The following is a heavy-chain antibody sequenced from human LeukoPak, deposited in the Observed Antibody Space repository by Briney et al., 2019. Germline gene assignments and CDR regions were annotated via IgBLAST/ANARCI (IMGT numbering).Heavy chain of an antibody. Sequence: ASVKVSCKASGYTFTGYYMHWVRQAPGQGLEWMGWINPNSGGTNYAQKFQGRVTMTRDTSISTAYMELSRLRSDDTAVYYCARHSRVAIADAFDIWGQGTMVTVSS. V-gene: IGHV1-2*02. J-gene: IGHJ3*02. D-gene: IGHD2-21*01. CDR3: ARHSRVAIADAFDI. CDR1: GYTFTGYY. CDR2: INPNSGGT.